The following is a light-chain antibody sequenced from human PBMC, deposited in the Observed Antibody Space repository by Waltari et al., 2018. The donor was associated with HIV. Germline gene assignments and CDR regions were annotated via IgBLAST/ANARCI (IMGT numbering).Light chain of an antibody. CDR2: KVS. Sequence: DVVMAQSPLSLPVTLGQPASISCRSSQSLVYSDGNTYLNWFHQRPGQSPRRLIYKVSTRDSGVPDRFNGSGSGTAFTLKISRVEAEDVGVYYCMQGTHWPYTFGQGTNLQIK. V-gene: IGKV2-30*01. CDR3: MQGTHWPYT. J-gene: IGKJ2*01. CDR1: QSLVYSDGNTY.